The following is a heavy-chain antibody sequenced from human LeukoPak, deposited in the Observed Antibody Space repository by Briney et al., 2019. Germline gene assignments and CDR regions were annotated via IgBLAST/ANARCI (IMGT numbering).Heavy chain of an antibody. D-gene: IGHD6-13*01. V-gene: IGHV3-48*03. CDR1: EFTFSSYE. CDR2: ISSSGSTI. CDR3: TKDDAYSSSWYACDI. J-gene: IGHJ3*02. Sequence: GGSPRLSCAASEFTFSSYEMNWVRQAPGKGLEWVSYISSSGSTIYYADSVKGRFTISRDNSKNTLYLQMSSLRAEDTAVYYCTKDDAYSSSWYACDIWGQGTMVTVSS.